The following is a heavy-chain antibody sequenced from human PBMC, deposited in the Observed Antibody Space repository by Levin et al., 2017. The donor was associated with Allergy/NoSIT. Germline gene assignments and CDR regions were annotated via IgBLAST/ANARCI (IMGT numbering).Heavy chain of an antibody. CDR2: ISGTTITI. J-gene: IGHJ4*02. V-gene: IGHV3-48*02. Sequence: GGSLRLSCAASGFTFNDYAMNWVRQAPGKGLEWLSYISGTTITIYYADSVKGRFTISRDNAKNSLSLQMNSLRDEDTAVYYCARGISEPTSGIGYWGQGTLVTVAS. CDR3: ARGISEPTSGIGY. D-gene: IGHD2-15*01. CDR1: GFTFNDYA.